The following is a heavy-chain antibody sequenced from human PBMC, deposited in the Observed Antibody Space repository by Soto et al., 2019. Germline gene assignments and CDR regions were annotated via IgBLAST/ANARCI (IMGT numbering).Heavy chain of an antibody. V-gene: IGHV3-23*01. D-gene: IGHD2-2*01. Sequence: GGSLRLSCVVSGFTFSRNAMSWVRQAPGKGLEWVSAINGRGDKTYYADSVKGRFTISRDNSKNTLYLQMNSLRSEDTAVYYCAKGGYQLLFGYYYYYMDVWGKGTTVTVSS. CDR1: GFTFSRNA. CDR2: INGRGDKT. CDR3: AKGGYQLLFGYYYYYMDV. J-gene: IGHJ6*03.